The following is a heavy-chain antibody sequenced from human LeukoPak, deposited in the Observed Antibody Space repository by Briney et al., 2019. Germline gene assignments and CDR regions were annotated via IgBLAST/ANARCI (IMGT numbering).Heavy chain of an antibody. Sequence: GASVKVSCKASGYTFTSYGLSWVRQAPGQGLEWMGWMSPTSGDTEYAQKFQGRVTMTRDTSIGTAYMEVSRLTSDDTAVYYCARDLGIRGVATPFDHWGQGTLVTVSS. J-gene: IGHJ4*02. D-gene: IGHD3-10*01. CDR3: ARDLGIRGVATPFDH. V-gene: IGHV1-2*02. CDR2: MSPTSGDT. CDR1: GYTFTSYG.